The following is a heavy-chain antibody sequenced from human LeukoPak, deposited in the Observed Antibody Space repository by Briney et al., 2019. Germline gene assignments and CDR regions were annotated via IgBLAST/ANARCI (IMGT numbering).Heavy chain of an antibody. Sequence: GGSLGLSCAASGFSFSDYEMNWVRQAPGKGLEWVSNISPSGGTKYYADSVKGRFTISRDNAKNSLYLQMNSLRAEDTGVYYCSKLAVASADSWGQGTLVTVSS. CDR1: GFSFSDYE. CDR3: SKLAVASADS. D-gene: IGHD6-19*01. V-gene: IGHV3-48*03. CDR2: ISPSGGTK. J-gene: IGHJ4*02.